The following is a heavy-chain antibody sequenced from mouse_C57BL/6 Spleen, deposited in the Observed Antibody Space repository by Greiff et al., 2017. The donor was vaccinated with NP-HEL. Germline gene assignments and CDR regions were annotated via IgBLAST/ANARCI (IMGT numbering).Heavy chain of an antibody. CDR1: GYTFTDYY. Sequence: EVQLQQSGPELVNPGASVKISCKASGYTFTDYYMNWVKQSHGKSLEWIGDINPNNGGTSYNQKFKGKATLTVDKSSSTAYMELRSLTSEDSAVYYCARSGNLYYYAMDYWGQGTSVTVSS. CDR2: INPNNGGT. CDR3: ARSGNLYYYAMDY. J-gene: IGHJ4*01. D-gene: IGHD2-1*01. V-gene: IGHV1-26*01.